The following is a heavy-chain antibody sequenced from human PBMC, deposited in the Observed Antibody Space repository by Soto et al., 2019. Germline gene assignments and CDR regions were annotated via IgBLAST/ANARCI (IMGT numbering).Heavy chain of an antibody. CDR1: GFTFSSYG. CDR2: ISYDGSKK. J-gene: IGHJ4*02. V-gene: IGHV3-30*18. CDR3: AKDWPMYYYDSSGLFDY. Sequence: QVQLVESGGGVVQPGRSLRLSCAASGFTFSSYGMHWVRQAPGKGLEWVAVISYDGSKKYYVDSVKGRFTISRDNSKNTLFRQMNSLRAEDTAVYYCAKDWPMYYYDSSGLFDYWGQGTLVTVSS. D-gene: IGHD3-22*01.